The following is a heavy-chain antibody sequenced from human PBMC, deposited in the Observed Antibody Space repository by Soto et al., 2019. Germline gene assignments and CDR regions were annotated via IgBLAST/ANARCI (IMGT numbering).Heavy chain of an antibody. Sequence: QVQLVESGGGVVQPGRSLRLSCAASGFTFSRLGMHWVRQAPGKGLEWGALIWYDGNSKYYADSVKGRFTISRDNSKNTLYLQMNSLRAEDTAVYYCANLGITGGAIPGALDYWGQGTLVTVSS. CDR2: IWYDGNSK. CDR3: ANLGITGGAIPGALDY. D-gene: IGHD3-16*02. J-gene: IGHJ4*02. CDR1: GFTFSRLG. V-gene: IGHV3-33*06.